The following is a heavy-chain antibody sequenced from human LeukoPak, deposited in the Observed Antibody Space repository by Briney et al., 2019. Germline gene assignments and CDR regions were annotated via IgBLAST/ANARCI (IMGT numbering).Heavy chain of an antibody. J-gene: IGHJ4*02. CDR2: IYYSGST. CDR3: ARVYITKWSLGY. D-gene: IGHD2-15*01. Sequence: SETLSLTCTVSGGSISSYYWGWIRQPPGKGLEWIGNIYYSGSTFYNPSLKSRVTTSVDTSMSQFSLKLSSVTAADTAIYYCARVYITKWSLGYWGRGTLVTVSS. CDR1: GGSISSYY. V-gene: IGHV4-39*01.